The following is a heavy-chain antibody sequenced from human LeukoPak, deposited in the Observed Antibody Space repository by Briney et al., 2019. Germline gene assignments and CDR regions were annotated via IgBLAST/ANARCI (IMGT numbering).Heavy chain of an antibody. J-gene: IGHJ4*02. D-gene: IGHD2-15*01. Sequence: PWGSLRLSCGASGFSFSSYGMNWVRQAPGKGLEWVAFIRYDGSNKYYADSVKGRFTISRDDSKNTLYLQMNSLRPEDTAVYYCAKDHRYCSGGSCYGADYWGQGTLVTVSS. V-gene: IGHV3-30*02. CDR1: GFSFSSYG. CDR3: AKDHRYCSGGSCYGADY. CDR2: IRYDGSNK.